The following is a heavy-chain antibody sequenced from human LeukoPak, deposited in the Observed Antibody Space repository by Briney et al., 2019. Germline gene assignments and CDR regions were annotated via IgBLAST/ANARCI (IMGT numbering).Heavy chain of an antibody. CDR3: ARVNDYASSGYSS. D-gene: IGHD3-22*01. Sequence: QAGGSLRLSCAASGFTFSSYAMHWVRQAPGKGLEWVSYIRCSGSTIYYADSVKGRFTISRDNAKNTLYLQMNSLRAEDTAVYYCARVNDYASSGYSSWGHVAIVTVSS. V-gene: IGHV3-48*01. J-gene: IGHJ3*01. CDR2: IRCSGSTI. CDR1: GFTFSSYA.